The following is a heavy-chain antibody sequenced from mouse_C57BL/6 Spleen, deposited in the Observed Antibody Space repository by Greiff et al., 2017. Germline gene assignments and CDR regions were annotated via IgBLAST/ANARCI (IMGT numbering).Heavy chain of an antibody. CDR3: ARMGDPLEDY. J-gene: IGHJ2*01. CDR1: GYTFTSYW. Sequence: VQLQQPGAELVMPGASVKLSCKASGYTFTSYWMHWVKQRPGQGLEWIGEIDPSDSYTNYNQKFKGKSTLTVDKSSSTAYMQLSSLTSEDSAVYYCARMGDPLEDYWGQGTTLTVSS. V-gene: IGHV1-69*01. D-gene: IGHD3-3*01. CDR2: IDPSDSYT.